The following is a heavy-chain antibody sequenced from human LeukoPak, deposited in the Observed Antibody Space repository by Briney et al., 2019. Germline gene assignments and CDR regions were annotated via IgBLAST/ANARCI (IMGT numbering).Heavy chain of an antibody. J-gene: IGHJ4*02. V-gene: IGHV3-30-3*01. CDR1: GFTFSGYA. CDR3: AGRSYFDY. CDR2: ISYDGSNK. Sequence: GGFLRLSCAASGFTFSGYAMHWVRQAPGKGLEWVAVISYDGSNKYYADSVKGRFTISRDNSKNTLYLQMNSLRAEDTAVYYCAGRSYFDYWGQGTLVTVSS.